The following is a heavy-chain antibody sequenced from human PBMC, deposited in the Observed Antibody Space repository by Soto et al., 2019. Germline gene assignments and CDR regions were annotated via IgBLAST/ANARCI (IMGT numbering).Heavy chain of an antibody. CDR2: IYYSGST. J-gene: IGHJ1*01. V-gene: IGHV4-59*04. D-gene: IGHD2-2*01. Sequence: SETLSLTCTVSGGSISSYYWSWIRQPPGKGLEWIGYIYYSGSTYYNPSLKSRVTISVDTSKNQFSLKLSSVTAADTAVYYCARHTQVPQVEYFQHWGQGTLVTVSS. CDR1: GGSISSYY. CDR3: ARHTQVPQVEYFQH.